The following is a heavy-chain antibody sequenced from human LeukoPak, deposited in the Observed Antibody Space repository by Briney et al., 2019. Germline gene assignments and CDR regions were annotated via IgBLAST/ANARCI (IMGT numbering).Heavy chain of an antibody. CDR1: GGTFSSYA. D-gene: IGHD2-15*01. Sequence: ASVKVSCKASGGTFSSYAISWVRQAPGQGLEWVVGIIPIFGTANYAQKFQGRVTITTDESTSTAYMELSSLRSEDTAVYYCARGGPVCSGGSCPHSWFDPWGQGNLVTVSS. J-gene: IGHJ5*02. CDR2: IIPIFGTA. V-gene: IGHV1-69*05. CDR3: ARGGPVCSGGSCPHSWFDP.